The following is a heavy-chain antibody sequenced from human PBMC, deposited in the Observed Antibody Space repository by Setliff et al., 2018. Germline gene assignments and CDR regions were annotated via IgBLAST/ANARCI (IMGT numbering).Heavy chain of an antibody. CDR3: ARAGPPYYFDY. CDR2: ISSRSSYI. V-gene: IGHV3-21*01. Sequence: GASLRLSCAASGFTFTSYSMNWVRQAPGKGLEWVSSISSRSSYIYYADSVKGRFTISRDNAKNSLYLQMNSLRAEDTAVCYCARAGPPYYFDYWGQGTLVTVSS. J-gene: IGHJ4*02. D-gene: IGHD3-16*01. CDR1: GFTFTSYS.